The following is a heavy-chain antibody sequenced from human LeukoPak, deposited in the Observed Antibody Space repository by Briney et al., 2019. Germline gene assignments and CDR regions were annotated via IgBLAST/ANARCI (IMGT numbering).Heavy chain of an antibody. CDR3: AKDFTPDGIWDIDY. D-gene: IGHD1-14*01. J-gene: IGHJ4*02. CDR1: GFTFSKYT. Sequence: GGSLRLSCVASGFTFSKYTMSWVRQAPGKGLEWVSGIYGGGSGSTFYAESVKGRFTISRDNSKNTLYLQMNSLRDEDTATYYCAKDFTPDGIWDIDYWGRGTLITASS. V-gene: IGHV3-23*01. CDR2: IYGGGSGST.